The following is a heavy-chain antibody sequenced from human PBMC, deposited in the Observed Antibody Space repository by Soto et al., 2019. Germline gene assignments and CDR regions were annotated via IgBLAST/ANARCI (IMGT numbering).Heavy chain of an antibody. CDR2: IYPGDSDT. V-gene: IGHV5-51*01. CDR1: GYSFTSYW. CDR3: ARHKLELTPSXYYYGMDV. J-gene: IGHJ6*02. D-gene: IGHD1-7*01. Sequence: GGSLKISCKGSGYSFTSYWIGWVRQMPGKGLEWMGIIYPGDSDTRYSPSFQGQVTISADKSISTAYLQWSSLKASDTAMYYCARHKLELTPSXYYYGMDVWGQGTTVTVSS.